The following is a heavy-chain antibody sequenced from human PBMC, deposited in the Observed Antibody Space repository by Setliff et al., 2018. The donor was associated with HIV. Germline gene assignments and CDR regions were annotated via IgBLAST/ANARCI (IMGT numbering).Heavy chain of an antibody. CDR1: GFIFDDYA. CDR2: ISWNSGSI. J-gene: IGHJ6*03. CDR3: AREIRAGDYPPYNYYFYMDV. D-gene: IGHD4-17*01. V-gene: IGHV3-9*01. Sequence: GGSLRLSCAASGFIFDDYAMHWVRQAPGKGLEWVSGISWNSGSIGYADSVKGRFTISRDNAKNSLFLQMNSLRAEDTAVYYCAREIRAGDYPPYNYYFYMDVWGKGTTVTVSS.